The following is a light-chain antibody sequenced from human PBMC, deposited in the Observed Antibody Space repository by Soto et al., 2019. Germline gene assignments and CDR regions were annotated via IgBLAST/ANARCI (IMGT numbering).Light chain of an antibody. CDR3: SSDTSSSFYV. V-gene: IGLV2-14*01. J-gene: IGLJ1*01. Sequence: QSALTQPASVSGSPGQSITISCTGTSYVSWYQQHPGKAPKLMIYDVDNRPSGVSNRFSGSKSGNTASLTISGLQAEDEADYYCSSDTSSSFYVFGTGTKLTVL. CDR2: DVD. CDR1: SY.